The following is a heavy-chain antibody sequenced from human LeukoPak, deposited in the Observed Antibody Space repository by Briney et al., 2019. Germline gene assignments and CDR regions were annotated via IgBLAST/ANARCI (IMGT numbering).Heavy chain of an antibody. D-gene: IGHD5-12*01. CDR1: GGSISSTNW. J-gene: IGHJ6*02. Sequence: PSETLSLTCAVSGGSISSTNWWTWARQSPGKGLEWIGEIYPSGSTNYNPSLKSRVAISVDKSRNQFSLNLISVTTADTAVYYCARLWGYNGYAPYSLDVWGQGTTVTVSS. V-gene: IGHV4-4*02. CDR3: ARLWGYNGYAPYSLDV. CDR2: IYPSGST.